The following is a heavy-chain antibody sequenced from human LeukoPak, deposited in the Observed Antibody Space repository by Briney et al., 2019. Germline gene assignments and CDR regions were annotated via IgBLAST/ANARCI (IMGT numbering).Heavy chain of an antibody. CDR3: ARRAPLYYYGMDV. V-gene: IGHV4-34*01. Sequence: SETLSLTCAVYGGSFSGYYWSWIRQPPGKGLEWIGEINHSGSTNYNPSLKSRVTISVDTPKNQFSLKLSSVTAADTAVYYCARRAPLYYYGMDVWGQGTTVTVSS. J-gene: IGHJ6*02. CDR2: INHSGST. CDR1: GGSFSGYY.